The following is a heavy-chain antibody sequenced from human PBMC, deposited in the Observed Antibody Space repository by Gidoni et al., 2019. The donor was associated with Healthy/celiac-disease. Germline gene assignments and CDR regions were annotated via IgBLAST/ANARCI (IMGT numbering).Heavy chain of an antibody. D-gene: IGHD1-1*01. CDR2: IYHSGST. V-gene: IGHV4-4*02. J-gene: IGHJ3*02. CDR3: ARSEGPRYSDAFDI. Sequence: QVQLQESGPGLVQPSGTLSLTCAVSGGSISRSTWWSWVRQLPGKGLESIGEIYHSGSTNYNPALKSRVTISVDKSKNQCSLKLSSVTAADTAVYYCARSEGPRYSDAFDIWGQGTMVTVSS. CDR1: GGSISRSTW.